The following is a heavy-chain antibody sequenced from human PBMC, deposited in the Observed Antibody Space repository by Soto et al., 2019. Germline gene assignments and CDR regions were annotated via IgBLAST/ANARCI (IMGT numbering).Heavy chain of an antibody. CDR3: ARGDYDILTGYYPELNPFDY. Sequence: SETLSLTCTVSGGSISSGDYYWSWIRQPPGKGLEWIGYIYYSGSTYYNPSLKSRVTISVDTSKNQFSLKLSSVTAADTAVYYCARGDYDILTGYYPELNPFDYWGQGTLVTVSS. D-gene: IGHD3-9*01. V-gene: IGHV4-30-4*01. CDR1: GGSISSGDYY. J-gene: IGHJ4*02. CDR2: IYYSGST.